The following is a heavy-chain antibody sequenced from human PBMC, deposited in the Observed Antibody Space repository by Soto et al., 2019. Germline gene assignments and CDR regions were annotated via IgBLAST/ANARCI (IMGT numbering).Heavy chain of an antibody. CDR2: IYYSGST. D-gene: IGHD3-10*01. Sequence: SETLSLTCTVSGGSISSSIYYWGWIRQPPGKGLEWIGSIYYSGSTYYNPSLKSRVTISVDTSKNQFSLKLSSVTAADTAVYYCASSSHPVLLWFGESSYGFDYWGQGTLVTVSS. CDR3: ASSSHPVLLWFGESSYGFDY. J-gene: IGHJ4*02. CDR1: GGSISSSIYY. V-gene: IGHV4-39*01.